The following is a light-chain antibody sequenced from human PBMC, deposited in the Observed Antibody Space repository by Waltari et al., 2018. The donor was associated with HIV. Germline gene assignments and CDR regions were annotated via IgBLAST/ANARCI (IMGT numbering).Light chain of an antibody. Sequence: QSVLTQPPSASGTPGQSVTISCSGSSYHSGSNTVNWYQQFPGTAPKLLIYINRQRPSGVPDRFSGSKSGTSASLAISGLQSEDEAVYYCAAWDDSLDGWVFGGGTNLTVL. CDR2: INR. J-gene: IGLJ3*02. V-gene: IGLV1-44*01. CDR1: SYHSGSNT. CDR3: AAWDDSLDGWV.